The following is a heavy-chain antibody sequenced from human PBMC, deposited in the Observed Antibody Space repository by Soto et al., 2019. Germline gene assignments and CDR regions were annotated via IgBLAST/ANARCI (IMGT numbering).Heavy chain of an antibody. CDR1: GFTVSSNY. V-gene: IGHV3-66*01. CDR3: ARDECSGGSCYGYFQH. Sequence: GGSLRLSCAASGFTVSSNYMSWVRQAPGKGLEWVSVIYSGGSTYYADSVKGRFTISRDNSKNTLYLQMNSLRAEDTAVYYCARDECSGGSCYGYFQHWGQGTLVTVSS. CDR2: IYSGGST. D-gene: IGHD2-15*01. J-gene: IGHJ1*01.